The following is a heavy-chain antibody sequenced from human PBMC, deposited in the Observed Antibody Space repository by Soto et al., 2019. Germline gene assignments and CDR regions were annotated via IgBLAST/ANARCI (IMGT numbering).Heavy chain of an antibody. CDR2: ISWNGVAT. CDR3: ANLPLYGSGFDC. Sequence: EVQLVESGGALVQPGGSLRLSCTASGFTFDDYAIHWVRQAPGKGLEWISGISWNGVATGYADSVKGRFTISRDNAKNSLYLQMNSLRTEDTAMYFCANLPLYGSGFDCWGQGTLVTVAS. V-gene: IGHV3-9*01. D-gene: IGHD3-10*01. CDR1: GFTFDDYA. J-gene: IGHJ4*02.